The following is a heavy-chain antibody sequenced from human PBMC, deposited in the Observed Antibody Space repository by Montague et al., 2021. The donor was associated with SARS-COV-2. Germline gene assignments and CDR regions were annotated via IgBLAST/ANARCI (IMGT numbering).Heavy chain of an antibody. CDR3: ARPIQGTIPGRAFDV. J-gene: IGHJ3*01. V-gene: IGHV4-39*02. CDR1: GDSITSPRYY. Sequence: SETLSLTCTVSGDSITSPRYYWGWIRQPPGKGLEWIGSIHYSEATYYNPSLKSRLIISVDTSKNHFSLKLTSVTASDTAVYYCARPIQGTIPGRAFDVWGRGTMVTVSS. CDR2: IHYSEAT. D-gene: IGHD2-21*01.